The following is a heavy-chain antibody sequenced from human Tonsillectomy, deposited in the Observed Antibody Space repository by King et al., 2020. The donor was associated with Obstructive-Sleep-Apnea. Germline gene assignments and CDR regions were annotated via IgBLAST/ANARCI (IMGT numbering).Heavy chain of an antibody. V-gene: IGHV3-7*03. D-gene: IGHD1-26*01. Sequence: VQLVESGGGVVQPGGSLRLSCAASGFTFSREWMSWVRQVPGKGLEWVAYINQDGSQKDVVASVKGRFIISRDNVKNSLYLQMNTLRAEDTAVYYCAVGRRWGQGTPVTVSS. CDR3: AVGRR. J-gene: IGHJ4*02. CDR2: INQDGSQK. CDR1: GFTFSREW.